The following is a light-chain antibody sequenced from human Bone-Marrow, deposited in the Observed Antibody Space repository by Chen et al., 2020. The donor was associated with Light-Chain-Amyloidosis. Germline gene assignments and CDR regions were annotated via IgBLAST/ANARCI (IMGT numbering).Light chain of an antibody. Sequence: SYVLTQPSSVSVAPGQTATIACGGNNIGSTSVHWYQQTPGQAPLLVVYDESQRPSATRQLLSGSTSGNAATVALRRNEAGDEADYYCQVWDRSSDRTVFGGGTMLT. CDR3: QVWDRSSDRTV. V-gene: IGLV3-21*02. J-gene: IGLJ3*02. CDR2: DES. CDR1: NIGSTS.